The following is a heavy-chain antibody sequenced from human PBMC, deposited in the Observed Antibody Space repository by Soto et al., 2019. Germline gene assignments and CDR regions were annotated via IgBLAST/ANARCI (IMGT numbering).Heavy chain of an antibody. CDR1: GYTFTSYG. CDR2: ISAYNGNT. V-gene: IGHV1-18*01. D-gene: IGHD1-26*01. CDR3: ARDGGVGAYTNWFDP. J-gene: IGHJ5*02. Sequence: ASVKVSCKASGYTFTSYGISWVRQAPGQGLEWMGWISAYNGNTNYAQKLQGRVTMTTDTSTSTAYMELSSLRSEDTAVYYCARDGGVGAYTNWFDPWGQGTLVTVSS.